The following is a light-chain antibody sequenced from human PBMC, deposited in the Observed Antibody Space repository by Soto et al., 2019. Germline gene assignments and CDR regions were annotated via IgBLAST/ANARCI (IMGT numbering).Light chain of an antibody. CDR2: EVI. V-gene: IGLV2-14*01. CDR3: SSYTSNLTLV. J-gene: IGLJ3*02. Sequence: QSVLTQPASVSESPGQSITISCTGTSSDVGGYNYVSWYQQHPGKAPKLMIYEVINRPSGVSNRFSASKSGNTASLTISALQAEDEAAYYCSSYTSNLTLVFGGGTKLTVL. CDR1: SSDVGGYNY.